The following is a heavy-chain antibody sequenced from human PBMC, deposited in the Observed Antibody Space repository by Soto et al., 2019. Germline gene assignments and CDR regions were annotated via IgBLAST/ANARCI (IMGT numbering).Heavy chain of an antibody. CDR1: GYRFTTYW. CDR3: ARPRDGHKGKNYYGMDV. CDR2: IYPSDSDT. J-gene: IGHJ6*02. V-gene: IGHV5-51*01. Sequence: GESLKISCKGSGYRFTTYWIGWVRQMPGKGLEWMGIIYPSDSDTRYSPSFQGQVTISADKSISTAYLQWSSLKASDTAMYYCARPRDGHKGKNYYGMDVWGQGPTVTVSS.